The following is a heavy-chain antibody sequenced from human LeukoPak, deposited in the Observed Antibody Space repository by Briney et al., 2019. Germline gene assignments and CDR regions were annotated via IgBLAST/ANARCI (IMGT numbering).Heavy chain of an antibody. J-gene: IGHJ6*03. CDR3: ARLQTPYYDFWSGYYSPDGHYMDV. CDR2: IYYSGST. CDR1: GGSISSHY. Sequence: PSETLSLTCTVSGGSISSHYWSWIRQPPGKGLEWIGGIYYSGSTNYNPSLQSRVTIPVATSKNQFSMKLSSVTAAHTAVYYGARLQTPYYDFWSGYYSPDGHYMDVWGKGTTVTVSS. V-gene: IGHV4-59*11. D-gene: IGHD3-3*01.